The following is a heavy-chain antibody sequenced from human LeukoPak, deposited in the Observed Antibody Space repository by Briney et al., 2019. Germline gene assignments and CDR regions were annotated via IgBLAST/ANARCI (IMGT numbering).Heavy chain of an antibody. Sequence: PGGSLRLSCAASGFPFSSYAMTWVRQPPGKGLEWVSAIIGSVDRKNYADSVKGRFTISRDNSMNTLYLQTNILRAEDTAVYYCARDIISFIEGVIQHWGQGALVTVSP. CDR1: GFPFSSYA. V-gene: IGHV3-23*01. CDR2: IIGSVDRK. CDR3: ARDIISFIEGVIQH. D-gene: IGHD3-16*02. J-gene: IGHJ4*02.